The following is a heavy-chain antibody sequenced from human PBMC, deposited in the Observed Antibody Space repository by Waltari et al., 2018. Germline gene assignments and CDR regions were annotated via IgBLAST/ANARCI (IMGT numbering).Heavy chain of an antibody. CDR2: IIPIFGTA. CDR3: ARARDPPNRYCSSTSCYGTAFDI. D-gene: IGHD2-2*01. CDR1: GGTFSSYA. V-gene: IGHV1-69*01. J-gene: IGHJ3*02. Sequence: QVQLVQSGAEVKKPGSSVKVSCKASGGTFSSYAISWVRQAPGQGLEWMGGIIPIFGTANYAQKFQGRVTITADESTSTGYMELGSLRSEDTAVYYCARARDPPNRYCSSTSCYGTAFDIWGQGTMVTVSS.